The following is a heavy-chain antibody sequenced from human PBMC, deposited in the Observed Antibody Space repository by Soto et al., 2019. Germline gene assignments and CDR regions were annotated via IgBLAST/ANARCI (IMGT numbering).Heavy chain of an antibody. CDR3: AREPKTYYYDSSGYRPLRH. V-gene: IGHV1-18*01. CDR2: ISAYNGNT. J-gene: IGHJ1*01. CDR1: GYTFTSYG. Sequence: ASVKVSCKASGYTFTSYGISWVRQAPGQGLEWMGWISAYNGNTNYAQKLQGRVTMTTDTSTSTAYMELRSLRSDDTAVYYCAREPKTYYYDSSGYRPLRHWGQGTLVTVSS. D-gene: IGHD3-22*01.